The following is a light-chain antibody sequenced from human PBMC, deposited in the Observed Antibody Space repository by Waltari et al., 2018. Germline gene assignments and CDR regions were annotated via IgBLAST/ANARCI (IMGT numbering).Light chain of an antibody. CDR1: QSLQKSNGNNY. V-gene: IGKV2-28*01. J-gene: IGKJ4*01. CDR3: MQSLQPPVT. Sequence: DIVMTQSPLSLPVTPGEPASISCTSSQSLQKSNGNNYLDRYVQKPGQSPQLLISLGSNRASGVPDRIGGSGSGTDFTLKISRVEADDVGVYYCMQSLQPPVTFGGGTKVEI. CDR2: LGS.